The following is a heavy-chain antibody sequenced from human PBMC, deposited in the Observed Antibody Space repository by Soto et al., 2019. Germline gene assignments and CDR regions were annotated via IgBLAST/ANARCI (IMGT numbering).Heavy chain of an antibody. Sequence: EVQLVESGGDLIQAGGSLRLSCAASDFTVSSNYMTWVRQAPGKGLECVSAIFRDGKTYYADSVKGRFTISRDNSKNTVCLQMDSLRAEDPAVYYCATSLFWPGYFDLWGRGTLVTVSS. CDR2: IFRDGKT. V-gene: IGHV3-53*01. D-gene: IGHD2-21*01. J-gene: IGHJ2*01. CDR3: ATSLFWPGYFDL. CDR1: DFTVSSNY.